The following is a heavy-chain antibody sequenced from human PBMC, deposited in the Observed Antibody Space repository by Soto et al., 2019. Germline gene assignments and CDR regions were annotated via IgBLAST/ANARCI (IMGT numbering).Heavy chain of an antibody. D-gene: IGHD3-3*01. CDR1: GYTFTGYY. CDR2: INPNSGGT. V-gene: IGHV1-2*04. CDR3: ARRSGFSQGRNWFDP. Sequence: QVQLVQSGAEVKKPGASVKVSCKASGYTFTGYYMHWVRQAPGQGLEWMGWINPNSGGTNYAQKFQGWVTMTRDTSISTAYMELSRLRSDDTAVYYCARRSGFSQGRNWFDPWGQGTLVTVSS. J-gene: IGHJ5*02.